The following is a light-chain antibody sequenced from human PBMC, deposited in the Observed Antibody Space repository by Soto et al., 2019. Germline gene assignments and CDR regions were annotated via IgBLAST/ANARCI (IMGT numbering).Light chain of an antibody. J-gene: IGKJ1*01. V-gene: IGKV3-20*01. CDR1: QSVTAYY. CDR2: GAF. CDR3: QQSGTSFPT. Sequence: EIVLTQSPGTLSLSPGERATLSCRASQSVTAYYLAWYQQKPGQAPRFLIYGAFNRAPGVPDRFGGSGSGTDFTLTISRLEPEDFAVYYCQQSGTSFPTFGQGTKVEIK.